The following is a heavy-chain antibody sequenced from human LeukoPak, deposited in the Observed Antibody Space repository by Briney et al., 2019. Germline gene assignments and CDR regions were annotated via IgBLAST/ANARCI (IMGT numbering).Heavy chain of an antibody. Sequence: GGSLRLSCAASGFTFSSYGKHWVRQAPGKGLEWVAVIWYDGSNKYYADSVKGRFTISRDNSKNTLYRQMNSLRAEDTAVYYCAKSYSSGWYGPDYWGQGTLVTVSS. CDR2: IWYDGSNK. D-gene: IGHD6-19*01. V-gene: IGHV3-33*06. CDR3: AKSYSSGWYGPDY. J-gene: IGHJ4*02. CDR1: GFTFSSYG.